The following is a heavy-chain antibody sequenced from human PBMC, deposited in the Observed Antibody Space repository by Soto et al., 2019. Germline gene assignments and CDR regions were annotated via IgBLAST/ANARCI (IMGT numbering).Heavy chain of an antibody. J-gene: IGHJ6*02. CDR3: AKVSLGALTFTDYYYYGLDV. Sequence: EVQLVESGGGLVQPGGSLRLSCAASGFTFSTYAMNWVRQAPGKGLEWVSAISGGGGSTYYADSVKGRVTISRDNSKNTLYLQMNSLRAEDTAVYYCAKVSLGALTFTDYYYYGLDVWGQGTTVTVSS. CDR1: GFTFSTYA. CDR2: ISGGGGST. D-gene: IGHD1-26*01. V-gene: IGHV3-23*04.